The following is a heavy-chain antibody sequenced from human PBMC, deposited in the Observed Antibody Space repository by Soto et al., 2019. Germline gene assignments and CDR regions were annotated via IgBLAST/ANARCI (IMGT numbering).Heavy chain of an antibody. J-gene: IGHJ5*02. CDR2: IYYIGST. CDR3: ARGGYYDSGRQFDP. CDR1: GGSISSGDYY. V-gene: IGHV4-30-4*01. Sequence: SETLSLTCTVSGGSISSGDYYWSWIRQPPGKGLEWIGYIYYIGSTYYNPSLKSRISISVDTSKNQFSLKLSSVTAADTAVYYCARGGYYDSGRQFDPWGQGTLVTVS. D-gene: IGHD3-10*01.